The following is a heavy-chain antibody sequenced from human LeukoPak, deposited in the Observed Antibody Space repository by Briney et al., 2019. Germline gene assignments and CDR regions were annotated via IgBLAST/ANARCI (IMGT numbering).Heavy chain of an antibody. CDR2: INWNGGST. D-gene: IGHD3-22*01. J-gene: IGHJ4*02. V-gene: IGHV3-20*04. CDR3: ARDGNIAYYYDTSTYYPHY. Sequence: PGGSLRLSCAASGFTFDDYGMSWVRQAPGKGLEWVSGINWNGGSTGYADSVKGRFTISRDNAKNSLYLQMNSLRAEDTAVYYCARDGNIAYYYDTSTYYPHYWGQGTLVTVSS. CDR1: GFTFDDYG.